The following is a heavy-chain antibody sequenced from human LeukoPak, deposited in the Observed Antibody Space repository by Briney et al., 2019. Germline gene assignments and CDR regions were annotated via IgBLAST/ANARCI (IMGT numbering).Heavy chain of an antibody. Sequence: PGGSLRLSCAASGFTFDDYAMHWVRQAPGKGLVWVSRINSDETRTNFADSVKGRFTISRDNAKNTLYLQMNSLRAEDTAVYYCARSTDSWTNYYGMDVWGQGTTVTVSS. CDR3: ARSTDSWTNYYGMDV. CDR1: GFTFDDYA. J-gene: IGHJ6*02. V-gene: IGHV3-74*01. D-gene: IGHD3/OR15-3a*01. CDR2: INSDETRT.